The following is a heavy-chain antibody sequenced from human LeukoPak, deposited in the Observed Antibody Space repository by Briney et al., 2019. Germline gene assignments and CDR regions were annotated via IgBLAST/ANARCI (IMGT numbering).Heavy chain of an antibody. CDR2: IIGSVGST. CDR3: AKAPLLWFGELSLGPSYYFDY. CDR1: GFTFSSMG. Sequence: PGGTLRLSCAAPGFTFSSMGLSGVRQPQGKGLRWFPVIIGSVGSTYYADSVKGRFTISRDNSKNTLYLQMNSLRAEDTAVYYCAKAPLLWFGELSLGPSYYFDYWGQGTLVTVSS. V-gene: IGHV3-23*01. J-gene: IGHJ4*02. D-gene: IGHD3-10*01.